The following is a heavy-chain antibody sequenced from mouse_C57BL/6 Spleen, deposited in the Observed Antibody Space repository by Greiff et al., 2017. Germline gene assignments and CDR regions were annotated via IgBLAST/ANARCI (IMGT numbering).Heavy chain of an antibody. J-gene: IGHJ3*01. V-gene: IGHV1-52*01. D-gene: IGHD1-1*01. CDR2: IDPSDSET. CDR1: GYTFTSYW. Sequence: VQLQQPGAELVRPGSSVKLSCKASGYTFTSYWMHWVKQRPIQGLEWIGNIDPSDSETHYNQKFKDKATLTVDKSSSTAYMQLSSLTSEDSAVYYCASGGSSYAWFAYWGQGTLVTVSA. CDR3: ASGGSSYAWFAY.